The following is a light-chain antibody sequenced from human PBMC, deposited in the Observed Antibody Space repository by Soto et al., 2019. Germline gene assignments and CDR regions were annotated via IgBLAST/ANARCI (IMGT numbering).Light chain of an antibody. CDR1: SSNIGSNS. CDR3: ATWDYTLYGRV. CDR2: SDN. Sequence: QSVLTQPPSASGTPGQRVTISCSGSSSNIGSNSVNWYHQVAGTAPKLLIHSDNQRPSGVPDRFSGSKSGTSASLAISGLQSGDEADYYCATWDYTLYGRVFGGGTKLTVL. J-gene: IGLJ3*02. V-gene: IGLV1-44*01.